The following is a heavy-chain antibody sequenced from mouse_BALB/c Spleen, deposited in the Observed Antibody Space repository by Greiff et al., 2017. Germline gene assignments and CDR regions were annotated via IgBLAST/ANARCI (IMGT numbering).Heavy chain of an antibody. CDR1: GYTFTSYW. CDR3: ARFDGYYERDFDY. D-gene: IGHD2-3*01. CDR2: INPSTGYT. J-gene: IGHJ2*01. V-gene: IGHV1-7*01. Sequence: QVQLQQSGAELAKPGASVKMSCKASGYTFTSYWMHWVKQRPGQGLEWIGYINPSTGYTEYNQKFKDKATLTADKSSSTAYMQLSSLTSEDSAVYYCARFDGYYERDFDYGGQGTTLTVSS.